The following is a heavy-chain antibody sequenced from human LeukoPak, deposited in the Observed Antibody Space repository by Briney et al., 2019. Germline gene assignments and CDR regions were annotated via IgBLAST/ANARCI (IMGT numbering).Heavy chain of an antibody. V-gene: IGHV3-48*03. CDR2: ISSSGSSI. Sequence: PGGSLRLSCAASGFTFSSYAMSWVRQAPGKGLEWVSYISSSGSSIYYADSVKGRFTISRDNAKNSLYLQMNSLRAEDTAVYYCAKTYYYGSGSYYKFLDYWGQGTLVTVSS. D-gene: IGHD3-10*01. J-gene: IGHJ4*02. CDR1: GFTFSSYA. CDR3: AKTYYYGSGSYYKFLDY.